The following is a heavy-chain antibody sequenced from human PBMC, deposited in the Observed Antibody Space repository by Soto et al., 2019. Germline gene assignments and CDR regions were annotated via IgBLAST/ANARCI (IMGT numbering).Heavy chain of an antibody. CDR2: ISYDGSNK. V-gene: IGHV3-30*18. D-gene: IGHD4-17*01. Sequence: PGGSLRVSWAASGFTFSSYGMHWVRQAPGKGLEWVAVISYDGSNKYYADSVKGRFTISRDNSKNTLYLQMNSLRAEDTAVYYCAKDASTVTNFFDYWGQGTLVTVSS. CDR1: GFTFSSYG. CDR3: AKDASTVTNFFDY. J-gene: IGHJ4*02.